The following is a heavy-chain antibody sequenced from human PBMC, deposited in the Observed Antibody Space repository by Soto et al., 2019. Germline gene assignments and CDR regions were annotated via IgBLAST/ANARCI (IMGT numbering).Heavy chain of an antibody. CDR2: ISASGYGT. CDR1: VFTFSNYA. D-gene: IGHD4-17*01. J-gene: IGHJ4*02. CDR3: PKDRVPAPVTTPYYFDY. Sequence: PGGSLRLSCAASVFTFSNYAMTLVRQAPGEGLEWVSGISASGYGTFHADSVQGRFTISRDNSKNTLYLQMNGLRAEDTAVYYCPKDRVPAPVTTPYYFDYWGQGTLVTVSS. V-gene: IGHV3-23*01.